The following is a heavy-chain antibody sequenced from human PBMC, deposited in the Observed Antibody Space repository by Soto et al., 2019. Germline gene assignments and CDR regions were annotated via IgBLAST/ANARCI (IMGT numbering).Heavy chain of an antibody. CDR2: ISPFGGAT. CDR3: AKGRGGKTVANFGMDV. D-gene: IGHD3-16*01. CDR1: GDSVSNDY. Sequence: WASVKVSCKASGDSVSNDYLHWVRQAPGQGFEWLGLISPFGGATAYAQRFEGRVTVTMDKSSTTFYLELSSLRSDDTAVYYCAKGRGGKTVANFGMDVWGQGVTVTVSS. V-gene: IGHV1-46*01. J-gene: IGHJ6*02.